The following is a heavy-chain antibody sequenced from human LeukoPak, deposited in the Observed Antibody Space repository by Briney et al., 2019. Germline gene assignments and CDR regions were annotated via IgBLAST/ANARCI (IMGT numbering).Heavy chain of an antibody. CDR2: IKADGTGK. Sequence: GGSLRLSCAVSGLTFNNHWMTWVRQAPGMGLERVANIKADGTGKYYVDSVRGRFSISRDNAKNSLYLELNSLRAEDTGVYFCARDRGWQQFDYWGQGTLVTVSS. CDR1: GLTFNNHW. J-gene: IGHJ4*01. D-gene: IGHD5-24*01. CDR3: ARDRGWQQFDY. V-gene: IGHV3-7*01.